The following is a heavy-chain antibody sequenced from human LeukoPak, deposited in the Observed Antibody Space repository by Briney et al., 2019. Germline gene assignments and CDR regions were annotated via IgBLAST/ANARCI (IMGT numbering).Heavy chain of an antibody. J-gene: IGHJ4*02. D-gene: IGHD5-18*01. CDR3: AKGSNGIVDTAML. CDR2: ISGSGGST. CDR1: GFTFSNYW. V-gene: IGHV3-23*01. Sequence: GGSLRLSCAGSGFTFSNYWMHWVRQAPGKGLEWVSGISGSGGSTNYADSVKGRFTISRDNSKNTLYLQMSSLRAEDTAVYYCAKGSNGIVDTAMLWGQGTLVTVSS.